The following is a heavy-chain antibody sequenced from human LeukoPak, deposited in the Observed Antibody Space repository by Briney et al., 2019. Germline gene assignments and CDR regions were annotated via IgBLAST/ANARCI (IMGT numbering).Heavy chain of an antibody. V-gene: IGHV1-2*02. Sequence: ASVKVSCKASGYTFTNYYIHWVRQAPGQGLEWMGWINPNTGGTNYAQKFQGRVTMTRDTSISTAYMELSRLRSDDTAVYYCAPGPMIRGVPYFDYWGQGTLVTVSS. CDR2: INPNTGGT. CDR1: GYTFTNYY. D-gene: IGHD3-10*01. J-gene: IGHJ4*02. CDR3: APGPMIRGVPYFDY.